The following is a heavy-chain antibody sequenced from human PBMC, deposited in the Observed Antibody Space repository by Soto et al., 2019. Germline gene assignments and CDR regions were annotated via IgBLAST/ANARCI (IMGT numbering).Heavy chain of an antibody. CDR1: GFTVSSNY. V-gene: IGHV3-53*01. J-gene: IGHJ4*02. Sequence: GGSLRLSCAASGFTVSSNYMSWVRQAPGKGLEWVSVIYSGGSTYYADSVKGRFTISRDNSKNTLYLQMNSLRAEDTAVYYCARDPSTYYYDSSGYSDYWGQGPLVTVSS. CDR2: IYSGGST. CDR3: ARDPSTYYYDSSGYSDY. D-gene: IGHD3-22*01.